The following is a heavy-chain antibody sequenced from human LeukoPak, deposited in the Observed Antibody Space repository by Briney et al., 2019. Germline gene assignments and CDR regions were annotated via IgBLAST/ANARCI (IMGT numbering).Heavy chain of an antibody. J-gene: IGHJ4*02. Sequence: SETLSLTCTVSGGSISSYYWSWIRQPPGKGLEWIGYIYYNGRTDFNPSLKGRVTISSDTSKNQVSLKLSSVTAADTAVYYCARMDIVVVVAAAYFDYWGQGTLVTVSS. D-gene: IGHD2-15*01. CDR2: IYYNGRT. CDR3: ARMDIVVVVAAAYFDY. CDR1: GGSISSYY. V-gene: IGHV4-59*01.